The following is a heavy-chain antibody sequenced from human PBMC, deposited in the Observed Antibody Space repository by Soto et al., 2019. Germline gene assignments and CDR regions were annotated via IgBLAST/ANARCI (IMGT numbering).Heavy chain of an antibody. Sequence: EVQLVESGGGLVQPGGSLRLSCAASGFTFSSYSMNWVRQAPGKGLEWVSYISSSSSTIYYADSVKGRFTISRDNAKNSLYLQMNSLRDEDTAVYYCAREPRSSPKRKYYYYGMDVWGQGTTVTVSS. CDR2: ISSSSSTI. CDR1: GFTFSSYS. J-gene: IGHJ6*02. D-gene: IGHD6-6*01. CDR3: AREPRSSPKRKYYYYGMDV. V-gene: IGHV3-48*02.